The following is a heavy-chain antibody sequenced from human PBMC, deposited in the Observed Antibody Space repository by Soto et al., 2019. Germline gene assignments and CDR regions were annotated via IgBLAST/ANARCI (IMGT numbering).Heavy chain of an antibody. Sequence: PSETLSLTCDVYGGSSSDYYWSWIRQPPGKGLEWIGEIHFSGTINYNPSLMSRVTISIDTSKNQFSLELRSVTAADTAFYYFARGRDLYKTGNCWGQGTLVTVSS. CDR1: GGSSSDYY. J-gene: IGHJ4*02. CDR2: IHFSGTI. V-gene: IGHV4-34*01. CDR3: ARGRDLYKTGNC. D-gene: IGHD1-1*01.